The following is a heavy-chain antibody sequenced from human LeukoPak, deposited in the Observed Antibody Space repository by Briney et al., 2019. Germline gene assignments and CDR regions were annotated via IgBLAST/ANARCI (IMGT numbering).Heavy chain of an antibody. D-gene: IGHD3-10*01. Sequence: ASVSVSYKASGYTFTIYYMHWVRQAPGQGLEGMGEINHSGGSTSYTQKLQGRVTMTRYMSTSTVYMELTSLRSEDTAVYYCARDKASGPYYYYYYMDVWGKGTTVTVSS. CDR1: GYTFTIYY. V-gene: IGHV1-46*01. CDR3: ARDKASGPYYYYYYMDV. J-gene: IGHJ6*03. CDR2: INHSGGST.